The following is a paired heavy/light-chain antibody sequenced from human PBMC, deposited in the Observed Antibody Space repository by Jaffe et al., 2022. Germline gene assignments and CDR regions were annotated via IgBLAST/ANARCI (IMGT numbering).Heavy chain of an antibody. V-gene: IGHV1-2*06. Sequence: QVQLVQSGAEVKKPGASVKVSCKASGYTFTGYYMHWVRQAPGQGLEWMGRINPNSGGTNYAQKFQGRVTMTRDTSISTAYMELSRLRSDDTAVYYCARDRHYDYIWGSYRKENDAFDIWGQGTMVTVSS. CDR1: GYTFTGYY. D-gene: IGHD3-16*02. CDR2: INPNSGGT. CDR3: ARDRHYDYIWGSYRKENDAFDI. J-gene: IGHJ3*02.
Light chain of an antibody. CDR1: QGISSY. CDR3: QQLNSYPPLT. V-gene: IGKV1-9*01. CDR2: AAS. Sequence: DIQLTQSPSFLSASVGDRVTITCRASQGISSYLAWYQQKPGKAPKLLIYAASTLQSGVPSRFSGSGSGTEFTLTISSLQPEDFATYYCQQLNSYPPLTFGGGTKVEIK. J-gene: IGKJ4*01.